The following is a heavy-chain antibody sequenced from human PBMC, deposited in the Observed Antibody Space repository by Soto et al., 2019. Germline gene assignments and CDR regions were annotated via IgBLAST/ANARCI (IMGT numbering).Heavy chain of an antibody. CDR1: GDSVSSNSAA. D-gene: IGHD3-10*01. CDR3: ARDRGFDYGSGSYSEGYYYGMDV. CDR2: TYYRSKWYN. Sequence: SQTLSLTCAISGDSVSSNSAAWNWIRQSPSRGLEWLGRTYYRSKWYNDYAVSVKSRITINPDTSKNQFSLQLNSVTPEDTAVYYCARDRGFDYGSGSYSEGYYYGMDVWGQGTTVTVSS. V-gene: IGHV6-1*01. J-gene: IGHJ6*02.